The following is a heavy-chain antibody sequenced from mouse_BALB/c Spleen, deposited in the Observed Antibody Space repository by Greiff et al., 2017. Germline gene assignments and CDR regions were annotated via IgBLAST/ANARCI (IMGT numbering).Heavy chain of an antibody. Sequence: VKLMESGAELARPGASVKLSCKASGYTFTSYWMQWVKQRPGQGLEWIGAIYPGDGDTRYTQKFKGKATLTADKSSSTAYMQLSSLASEDSAVYYCAREGLLRDFDYWGQGTTLTVSS. D-gene: IGHD1-1*01. CDR1: GYTFTSYW. CDR2: IYPGDGDT. J-gene: IGHJ2*01. CDR3: AREGLLRDFDY. V-gene: IGHV1-87*01.